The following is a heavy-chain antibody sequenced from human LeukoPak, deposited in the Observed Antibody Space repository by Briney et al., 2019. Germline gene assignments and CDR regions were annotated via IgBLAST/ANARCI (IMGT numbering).Heavy chain of an antibody. D-gene: IGHD6-19*01. J-gene: IGHJ3*02. CDR2: IYYSGST. V-gene: IGHV4-59*12. CDR3: ARTAGSSGWPDAFDI. Sequence: SETLSLTCTVSGGSISSYYWSWIRQPPGKGLEWIGYIYYSGSTNYNPALKSRVTISVETSKNLFSLKLSSVTAADTAVYYCARTAGSSGWPDAFDIWGQGTMVSVSS. CDR1: GGSISSYY.